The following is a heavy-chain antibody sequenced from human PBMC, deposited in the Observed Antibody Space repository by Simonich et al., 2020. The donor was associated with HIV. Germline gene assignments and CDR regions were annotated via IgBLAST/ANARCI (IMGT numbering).Heavy chain of an antibody. J-gene: IGHJ4*02. CDR2: IYTTEST. V-gene: IGHV4-4*07. CDR3: ARCIAVAGIHGGYYFDY. Sequence: QVQLQESGPGLVKPSETLSLTCTVSGGSISSSYWSWIRQPAGKGLEWIGHIYTTESTNYTPSLKSRVTISVDKSKNQFSLKLSSVTAADTAMYYCARCIAVAGIHGGYYFDYWGQGTLVTVSS. CDR1: GGSISSSY. D-gene: IGHD6-19*01.